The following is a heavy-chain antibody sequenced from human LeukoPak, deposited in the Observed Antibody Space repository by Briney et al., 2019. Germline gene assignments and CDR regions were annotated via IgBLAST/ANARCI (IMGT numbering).Heavy chain of an antibody. J-gene: IGHJ3*02. CDR3: ARDRYCSGGSCYFTAFDI. CDR2: ISGSGGST. CDR1: GFTFSSYA. Sequence: GGSLRLSCAASGFTFSSYAMSWVRQAPGKGLEWVSAISGSGGSTYYADSVKGRFTISRDNSKNTLYLQMNSLRAEDTAVYYCARDRYCSGGSCYFTAFDIWGQGTMVTVSS. V-gene: IGHV3-23*01. D-gene: IGHD2-15*01.